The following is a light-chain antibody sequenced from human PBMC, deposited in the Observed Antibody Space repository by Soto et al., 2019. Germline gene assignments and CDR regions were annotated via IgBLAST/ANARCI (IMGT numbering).Light chain of an antibody. Sequence: NVLTQSPGTLSLTREERATLSCRASQSVSRNYLVWYQQKPGQAPRLLIYGASSRATGIPARFSGSGSGTEFTLTISSLQSEDFAVYYCQQYNNWPWTFGQGTKVDIK. CDR2: GAS. J-gene: IGKJ1*01. CDR3: QQYNNWPWT. V-gene: IGKV3D-15*01. CDR1: QSVSRN.